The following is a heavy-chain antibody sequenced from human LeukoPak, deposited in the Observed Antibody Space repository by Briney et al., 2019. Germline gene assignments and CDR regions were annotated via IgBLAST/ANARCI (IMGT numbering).Heavy chain of an antibody. D-gene: IGHD2-15*01. CDR3: AKDAYCSGGSCYPNFDY. Sequence: GGSLRLSCAASGFTFSSYWMHWVRQAPGKGLVWVSRINSDGSSTSYADSVKGRFTISRDNSKNTLYLQRNSLRAEDTAVYYCAKDAYCSGGSCYPNFDYWGQGTLVTVSS. J-gene: IGHJ4*02. CDR2: INSDGSST. CDR1: GFTFSSYW. V-gene: IGHV3-74*01.